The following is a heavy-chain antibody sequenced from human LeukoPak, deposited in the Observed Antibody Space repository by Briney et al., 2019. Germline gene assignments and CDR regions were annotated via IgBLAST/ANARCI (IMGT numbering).Heavy chain of an antibody. Sequence: PGGSLRLSCAASGFTFSSYSMNWVRQAPGKGLEWVSSISSSSTYIYYADSVKGRFTISRDNAKNSLYLQMNSLRVEDTAVYYCARVGCSGGRCPGYGMDVWGLGTTVTVSS. J-gene: IGHJ6*02. CDR1: GFTFSSYS. D-gene: IGHD2-15*01. V-gene: IGHV3-21*01. CDR2: ISSSSTYI. CDR3: ARVGCSGGRCPGYGMDV.